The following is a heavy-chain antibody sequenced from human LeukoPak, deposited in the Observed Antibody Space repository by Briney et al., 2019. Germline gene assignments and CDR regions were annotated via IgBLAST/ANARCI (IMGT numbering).Heavy chain of an antibody. CDR3: ASGLGSG. CDR2: INHSGST. D-gene: IGHD6-19*01. CDR1: GGSFSSYY. V-gene: IGHV4-34*01. J-gene: IGHJ4*02. Sequence: SETLSLTCAVYGGSFSSYYWSWIRQPPRKGLEWIGEINHSGSTNYNPSLKSRVTISVDTSKNQFSLKLSSVTAADTAVYYCASGLGSGWGQGTLVTVSS.